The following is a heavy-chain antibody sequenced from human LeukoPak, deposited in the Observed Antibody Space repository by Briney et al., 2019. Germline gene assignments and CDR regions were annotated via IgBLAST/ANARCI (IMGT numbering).Heavy chain of an antibody. J-gene: IGHJ5*02. D-gene: IGHD3-10*01. V-gene: IGHV4-30-4*07. CDR2: IYYSGSSGTT. CDR1: GGSISSGGYS. Sequence: SETLPLTCAVSGGSISSGGYSWRWIRQPPGTGLEWVGYIYYSGSSGTTYYNPSLKSRLTISVDTSKNQFSLKLSSVTAADTAVYYCARETMVRFDPWGQGTLVTVSS. CDR3: ARETMVRFDP.